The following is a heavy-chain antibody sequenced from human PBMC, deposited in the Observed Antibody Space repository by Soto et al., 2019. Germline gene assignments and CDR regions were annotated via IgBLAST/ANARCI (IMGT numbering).Heavy chain of an antibody. Sequence: QVQLQESGPGLVKPSETLSLTCTVSGGSISSYYWSWIRQPPGKGLEWIGYIYYSGSTNYNPSLKSRVTISVDTSKNQFSLKLSSVTAADTAVYYCARGWENLTSKSRGGVIFYFDYWGQGTLVTVSS. CDR2: IYYSGST. V-gene: IGHV4-59*08. J-gene: IGHJ4*02. CDR1: GGSISSYY. CDR3: ARGWENLTSKSRGGVIFYFDY. D-gene: IGHD3-16*02.